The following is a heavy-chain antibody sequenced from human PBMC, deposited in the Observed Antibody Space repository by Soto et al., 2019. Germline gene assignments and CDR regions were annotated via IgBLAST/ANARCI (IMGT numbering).Heavy chain of an antibody. J-gene: IGHJ4*02. CDR2: IYYSGST. CDR3: AREGDYGDYGSDY. D-gene: IGHD4-17*01. CDR1: GGSISSGGYY. Sequence: QVQLQESGPGLVKPSQTLSLTCTVSGGSISSGGYYWSWIRQHPGKGLEWIGYIYYSGSTYYNPSHKSRVTTTVDTSKNQFSLKLRSVTAADKAVYYCAREGDYGDYGSDYWGQGTLVPVSS. V-gene: IGHV4-31*03.